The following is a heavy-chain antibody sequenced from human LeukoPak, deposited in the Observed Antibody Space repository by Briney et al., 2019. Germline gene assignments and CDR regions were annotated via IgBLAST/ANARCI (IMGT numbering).Heavy chain of an antibody. CDR3: ATRSGYYSDY. V-gene: IGHV1-24*01. D-gene: IGHD3-3*01. CDR2: FDPEDGET. CDR1: GYTLTELS. J-gene: IGHJ4*02. Sequence: EASVKVSCKVSGYTLTELSMHWVRQAPGKGLEWMGGFDPEDGETIYAQKFQGRVTMTEDTSTDTAYIELSSLRSEDTAVYYCATRSGYYSDYWGQGTLVTVSS.